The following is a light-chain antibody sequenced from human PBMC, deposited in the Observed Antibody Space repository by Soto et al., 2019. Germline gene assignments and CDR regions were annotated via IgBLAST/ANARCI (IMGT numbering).Light chain of an antibody. CDR2: EDN. Sequence: QSVLTQPHSVSAAPGQKVTLSCSGSSSNIGNNYMSWYQQLPGTAPKMIMYEDNKRISGVPDRFSGSRSGTSASLAITELQTGDEADYYSGTWESILSAWVFGGGTKLTVL. J-gene: IGLJ3*02. V-gene: IGLV1-51*01. CDR3: GTWESILSAWV. CDR1: SSNIGNNY.